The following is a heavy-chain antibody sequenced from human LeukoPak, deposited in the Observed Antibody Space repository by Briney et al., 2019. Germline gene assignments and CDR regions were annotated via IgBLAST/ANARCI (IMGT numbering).Heavy chain of an antibody. J-gene: IGHJ5*02. D-gene: IGHD2-15*01. CDR2: ISYDGSNK. Sequence: GRSLRLSCAASGFTFSSYGMHWVRQAPGKGLEWVAVISYDGSNKYYADSVKGRFTISRDNSKNTLYLQMNSLGAEDTAVYYCAKASCSGGSCYHNWFDPWGQGTLVTVSS. CDR3: AKASCSGGSCYHNWFDP. V-gene: IGHV3-30*18. CDR1: GFTFSSYG.